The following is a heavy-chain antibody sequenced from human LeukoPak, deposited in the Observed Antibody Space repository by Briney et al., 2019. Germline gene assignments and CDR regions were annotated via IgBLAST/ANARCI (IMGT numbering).Heavy chain of an antibody. J-gene: IGHJ6*03. Sequence: ASVKVSCKTSGNTFTGHYTHWVRQAPGQGLEWMGWLNPNTGGTNHAPKFHGRVTMTRDTSISTAYMEVSSLTSDDTAVYFCARGFIGGNGVGPGGYLDVWGTGTTVTVSS. D-gene: IGHD4-23*01. CDR1: GNTFTGHY. CDR2: LNPNTGGT. CDR3: ARGFIGGNGVGPGGYLDV. V-gene: IGHV1-2*02.